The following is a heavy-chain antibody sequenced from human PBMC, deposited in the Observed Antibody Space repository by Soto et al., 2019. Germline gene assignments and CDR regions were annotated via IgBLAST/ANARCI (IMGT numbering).Heavy chain of an antibody. Sequence: ASVKVSCTASGYTFTHHYIHWVRQAPGHGLDWVGVINPRGGRTNYAQKFQGRVTMNGDTSPRTVYMELSSLRSEDTAVYDCVRGATLRFLEWHDYSFDYWGQGTVVTVSS. CDR1: GYTFTHHY. D-gene: IGHD3-3*01. V-gene: IGHV1-46*01. CDR2: INPRGGRT. CDR3: VRGATLRFLEWHDYSFDY. J-gene: IGHJ4*02.